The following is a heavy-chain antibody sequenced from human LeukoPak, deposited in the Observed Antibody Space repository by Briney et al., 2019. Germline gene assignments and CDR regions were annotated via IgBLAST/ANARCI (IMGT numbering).Heavy chain of an antibody. V-gene: IGHV1-46*01. CDR1: GYTFTNYH. CDR3: ARDNSVGDNAWWFDP. J-gene: IGHJ5*02. Sequence: ASVKVSCKASGYTFTNYHMHWVRQAPGQGLEWMGIINPSGGSTNYAQKFQGRVTMTRDMSTSTVYMELSSLRSEDTAIYYCARDNSVGDNAWWFDPWGQGTLVTVSS. CDR2: INPSGGST. D-gene: IGHD1-26*01.